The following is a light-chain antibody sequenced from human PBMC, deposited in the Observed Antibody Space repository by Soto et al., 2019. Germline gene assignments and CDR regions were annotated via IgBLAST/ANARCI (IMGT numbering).Light chain of an antibody. CDR3: QQYISYSSIT. V-gene: IGKV1-5*03. CDR1: QSISSW. CDR2: KSS. J-gene: IGKJ5*01. Sequence: DIQMTQSPSMLSAFVGDRVTITCRASQSISSWLAWYQQKTGKAPKLLIYKSSSLQSGVPSRFSGSGSGTEFTLTISSLQPDDFATYYCQQYISYSSITFGQGTRLEIK.